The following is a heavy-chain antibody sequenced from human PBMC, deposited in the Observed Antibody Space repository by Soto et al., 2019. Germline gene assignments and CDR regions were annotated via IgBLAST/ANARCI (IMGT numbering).Heavy chain of an antibody. J-gene: IGHJ6*02. D-gene: IGHD5-12*01. CDR1: GGSISTSNW. CDR3: ARNLGYSGYDGIGSYYYYYGMDV. Sequence: SETLSLTCAVSGGSISTSNWWSWVRQPPGKGLEWIGEVYHSGSTNYNPSFKSRVTISVDTSKNQFSLKLSSVTAADTAVYYCARNLGYSGYDGIGSYYYYYGMDVWGQGTTVTVSS. V-gene: IGHV4-4*02. CDR2: VYHSGST.